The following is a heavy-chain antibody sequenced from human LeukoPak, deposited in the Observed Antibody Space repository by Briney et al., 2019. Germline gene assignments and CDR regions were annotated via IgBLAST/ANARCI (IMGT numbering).Heavy chain of an antibody. CDR1: GGSISSYY. Sequence: KTSETLSLTCTVSGGSISSYYWSWIRQPPGKGLEWIGYIYYSGSTNYNPSLKSRVTISVDTSKNQFSLKLSSVTAADTAVYYCARHGRVVVINYYFDYWGQGTLVTVSS. D-gene: IGHD3-22*01. CDR2: IYYSGST. V-gene: IGHV4-59*08. J-gene: IGHJ4*02. CDR3: ARHGRVVVINYYFDY.